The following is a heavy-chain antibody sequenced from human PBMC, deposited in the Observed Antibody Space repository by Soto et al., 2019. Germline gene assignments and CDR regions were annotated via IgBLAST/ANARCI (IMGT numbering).Heavy chain of an antibody. CDR3: ARDESSGGYWGALDY. V-gene: IGHV1-69*01. CDR1: GGTFSGNA. Sequence: QMQLVQSGTEVKKPGSSVRVSCKASGGTFSGNAITWVRQAPGQGLEWMGGIIPVFHRTKYAQKFQDRLTVTGGASTATAYMERSSLRPEDTALYYCARDESSGGYWGALDYWGQGTLVAVSS. J-gene: IGHJ4*02. D-gene: IGHD1-26*01. CDR2: IIPVFHRT.